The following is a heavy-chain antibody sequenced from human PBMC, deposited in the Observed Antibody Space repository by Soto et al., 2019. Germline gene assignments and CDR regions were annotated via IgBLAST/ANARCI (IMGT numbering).Heavy chain of an antibody. V-gene: IGHV4-61*01. D-gene: IGHD6-6*01. J-gene: IGHJ5*02. Sequence: SETLSLTCSVSGASFSSGSHYWSWIRQSPGKGLEWIGFIYYSGSTNYNPSLKSRVTISVDTSKNQFSLKVSSVTAADTAVYLCARDPLGYSSSHFFGPWSQGTLVTVS. CDR3: ARDPLGYSSSHFFGP. CDR1: GASFSSGSHY. CDR2: IYYSGST.